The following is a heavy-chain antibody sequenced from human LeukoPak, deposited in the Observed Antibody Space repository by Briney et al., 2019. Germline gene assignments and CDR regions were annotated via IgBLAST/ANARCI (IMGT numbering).Heavy chain of an antibody. V-gene: IGHV3-21*01. CDR3: AREAPEQVRIAYFDY. J-gene: IGHJ4*02. D-gene: IGHD3-10*01. CDR2: ISSSSSYI. CDR1: GFTFSSYS. Sequence: GGSLRLSCAASGFTFSSYSINWVRQAPGKGLEWVSFISSSSSYIYYADSVKGRFTISRDNAKNSLYLQMNSLRAEDTAVYYRAREAPEQVRIAYFDYWGQGTLVTVSS.